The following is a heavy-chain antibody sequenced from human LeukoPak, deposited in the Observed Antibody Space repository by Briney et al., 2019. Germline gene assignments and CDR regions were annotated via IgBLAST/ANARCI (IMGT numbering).Heavy chain of an antibody. CDR2: INPNSGGT. Sequence: ASVKVSCKASGYTFTGYYMHWVRQAPGQGLEWMGWINPNSGGTNYAQKFQGRVTMTRDTSISTAYMELSRLRSDDTAVYYCARETFIFGVVMRSNAFDIWGQGTMVTVSS. D-gene: IGHD3-3*02. J-gene: IGHJ3*02. CDR3: ARETFIFGVVMRSNAFDI. V-gene: IGHV1-2*02. CDR1: GYTFTGYY.